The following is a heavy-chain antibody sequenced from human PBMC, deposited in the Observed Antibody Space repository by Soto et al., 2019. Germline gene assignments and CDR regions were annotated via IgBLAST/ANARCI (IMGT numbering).Heavy chain of an antibody. CDR2: ISGSGDST. V-gene: IGHV3-23*01. CDR1: GFTFSSYA. D-gene: IGHD3-10*01. CDR3: ANKFFSGSGSYRGWFDP. Sequence: ETLRLSCAASGFTFSSYAMNWVRQAPGKGLEWVSIISGSGDSTYYADSVKGRFTISRDNTKNTLYLQMNSLRAEDTAVYYCANKFFSGSGSYRGWFDPWGQGTLVTVSS. J-gene: IGHJ5*02.